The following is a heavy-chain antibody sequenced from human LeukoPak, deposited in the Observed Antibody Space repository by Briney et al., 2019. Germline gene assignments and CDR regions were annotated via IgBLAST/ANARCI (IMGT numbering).Heavy chain of an antibody. CDR3: AELGITMIGGV. CDR2: IYSGGST. V-gene: IGHV3-66*01. J-gene: IGHJ6*04. D-gene: IGHD3-10*02. Sequence: GGSLRLSCAASEFSVGSNYMTWVRQAPGKGLEWVSLIYSGGSTYYADSVKGGFTISRDNSKNTLYLQMNSLRAEDTAVYYCAELGITMIGGVWGKGTTVTISS. CDR1: EFSVGSNY.